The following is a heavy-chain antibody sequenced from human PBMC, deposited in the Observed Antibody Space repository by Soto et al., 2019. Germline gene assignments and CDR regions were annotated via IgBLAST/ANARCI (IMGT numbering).Heavy chain of an antibody. Sequence: QVQLVESGGGVVQPGRSLRLSCAASGFTFSSYGMHWVRQAPGKGLEWVAVISYDGSNKYYADSVKGRFTISRDNSKNTLYLQMNSLRAEDTAVYYCAKELWSGLDYWGQGTLVTVSS. D-gene: IGHD3-3*01. V-gene: IGHV3-30*18. J-gene: IGHJ4*02. CDR3: AKELWSGLDY. CDR2: ISYDGSNK. CDR1: GFTFSSYG.